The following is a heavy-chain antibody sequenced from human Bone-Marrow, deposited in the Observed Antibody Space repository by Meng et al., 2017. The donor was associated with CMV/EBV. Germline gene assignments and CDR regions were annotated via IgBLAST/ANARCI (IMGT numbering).Heavy chain of an antibody. D-gene: IGHD6-19*01. Sequence: GGSLRLSCAASGFSVSSNYMSWVRQAPGKGLEWVSVIYSGGSTYYTDSVKGRFTLSRDNSKNTLYLQMNSLRAEDTAVYYCARGGSGWYGGVFDYWGQGTLVTVSS. CDR1: GFSVSSNY. J-gene: IGHJ4*02. CDR2: IYSGGST. V-gene: IGHV3-53*01. CDR3: ARGGSGWYGGVFDY.